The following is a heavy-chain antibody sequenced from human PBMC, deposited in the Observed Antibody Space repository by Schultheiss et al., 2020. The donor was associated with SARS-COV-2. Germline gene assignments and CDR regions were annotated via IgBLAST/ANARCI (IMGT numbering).Heavy chain of an antibody. J-gene: IGHJ4*02. D-gene: IGHD3-10*01. CDR3: ASPARLWFGESFNY. V-gene: IGHV3-48*03. CDR2: ISSSGSTI. CDR1: GFTLSSYE. Sequence: GGSLRLSCAASGFTLSSYEMNWVRQAPGKGLEWVSYISSSGSTIYYADSVKGRFTISRDNSKNTLYLQMNSLRAEDTAVYYCASPARLWFGESFNYWGQGTLVTVSS.